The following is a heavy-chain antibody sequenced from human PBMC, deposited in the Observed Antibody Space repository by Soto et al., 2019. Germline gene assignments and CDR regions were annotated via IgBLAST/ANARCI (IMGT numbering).Heavy chain of an antibody. Sequence: SETLSLTCAVYGGSFSGYYWSWIRQPPGKGLEWIGEINHSGSTNYNPSLKSRVTISVDTSKNQFSLKLSSVTAADTAVYYCARGRPSSLRSGRYYKVTPLLDYWGQGTLVTVSS. CDR3: ARGRPSSLRSGRYYKVTPLLDY. V-gene: IGHV4-34*01. CDR2: INHSGST. J-gene: IGHJ4*02. D-gene: IGHD3-10*01. CDR1: GGSFSGYY.